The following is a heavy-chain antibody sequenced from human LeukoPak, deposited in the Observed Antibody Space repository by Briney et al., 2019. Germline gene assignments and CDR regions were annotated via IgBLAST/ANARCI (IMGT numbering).Heavy chain of an antibody. CDR2: IYHSGTT. J-gene: IGHJ6*03. D-gene: IGHD3-22*01. CDR3: ARSSFTSGYYYHMDV. V-gene: IGHV4-38-2*01. Sequence: SETLSLTCDVSAYSITSGYYWGWIWQPPGKGLEWIGSIYHSGTTYYNPSLKTRVTISQGTSKNQFSLKLRSVTDADTAVYYCARSSFTSGYYYHMDVWGKGTTVTVSS. CDR1: AYSITSGYY.